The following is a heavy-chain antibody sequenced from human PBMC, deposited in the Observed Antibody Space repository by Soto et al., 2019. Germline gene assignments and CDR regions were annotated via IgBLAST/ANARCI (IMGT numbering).Heavy chain of an antibody. Sequence: PGGSLRLSCAASGFTFDDYAMHWVRQAPGKGLEWVSGISWNSGSIGYADPVRGRFTISRDNAKNSLYLQMNSLRAEDTALYYCAKDLDRGYSYEYYFDYWGQGTLVTVSS. CDR1: GFTFDDYA. CDR3: AKDLDRGYSYEYYFDY. CDR2: ISWNSGSI. D-gene: IGHD5-18*01. J-gene: IGHJ4*02. V-gene: IGHV3-9*01.